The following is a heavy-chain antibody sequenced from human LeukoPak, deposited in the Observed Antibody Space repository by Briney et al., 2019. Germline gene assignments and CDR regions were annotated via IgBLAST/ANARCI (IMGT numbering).Heavy chain of an antibody. CDR1: GYTFTSYG. CDR3: ARDGAGWAYCGGDCYQSV. CDR2: ISAYNGNT. Sequence: ASVKVSCKASGYTFTSYGISWVRQAPGQGLEWMGWISAYNGNTTYAQKLQGRVTMTTDTSTSTAYMELRSLRSDDTAVYYCARDGAGWAYCGGDCYQSVWGKGTTVTVSS. V-gene: IGHV1-18*01. J-gene: IGHJ6*04. D-gene: IGHD2-21*02.